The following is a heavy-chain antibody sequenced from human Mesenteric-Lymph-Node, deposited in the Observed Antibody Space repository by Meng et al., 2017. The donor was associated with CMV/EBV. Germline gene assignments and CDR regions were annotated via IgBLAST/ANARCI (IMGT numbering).Heavy chain of an antibody. D-gene: IGHD6-13*01. CDR3: ARGNSIAPEY. CDR1: GYIINLSH. CDR2: VIPSGDNT. Sequence: ASVKVSCKASGYIINLSHMHWVRQAPGQGLEWMGFVIPSGDNTSYAQNFQGRVTMTGDTSTSTAYMELRSLRSDDTAVYYCARGNSIAPEYWGQGTLVTAPQ. J-gene: IGHJ4*02. V-gene: IGHV1-46*02.